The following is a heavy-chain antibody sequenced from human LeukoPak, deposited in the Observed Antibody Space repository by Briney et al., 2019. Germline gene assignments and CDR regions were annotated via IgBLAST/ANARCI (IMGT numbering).Heavy chain of an antibody. V-gene: IGHV3-23*01. CDR3: ARDQVVVIPAAMFDY. CDR1: GFTFSSYA. J-gene: IGHJ4*02. CDR2: FSGTSIN. Sequence: PGGSLRLSCAASGFTFSSYAMSWVRQAPGKGLEWVSTFSGTSINSYADAVKGRFTISRDNAKNSLYLQMNSLRDEDTAVYYCARDQVVVIPAAMFDYWGQGTLVTVSS. D-gene: IGHD2-2*01.